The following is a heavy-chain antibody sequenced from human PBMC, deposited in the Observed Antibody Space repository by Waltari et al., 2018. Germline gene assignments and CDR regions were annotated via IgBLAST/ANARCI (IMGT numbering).Heavy chain of an antibody. V-gene: IGHV4-61*09. J-gene: IGHJ5*01. Sequence: QVQLQESGPGSVKPSQTLSLTCTLSGGSISSGIYYWSWIRQPAGKGLEWIGYVYSSGTTNYNPSLKSRVAISVDTSKNQFSLKVNSVTAADTAVYYCARNYALNWFDSWGRGTLVTVSS. CDR1: GGSISSGIYY. CDR2: VYSSGTT. CDR3: ARNYALNWFDS. D-gene: IGHD2-2*01.